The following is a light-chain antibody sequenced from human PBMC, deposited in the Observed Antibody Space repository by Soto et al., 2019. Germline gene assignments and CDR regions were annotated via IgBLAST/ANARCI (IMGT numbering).Light chain of an antibody. CDR3: SSYTSSATWV. Sequence: QSALTQPASVSGSPGQSITISCTGTGSDIGGYNYVSWYQQHPGKAPQLMIYEATDRPSGVSSRFSGSKSGSTASLTISGLQTEDEADYYCSSYTSSATWVFGGGTKLTVL. CDR1: GSDIGGYNY. J-gene: IGLJ3*02. CDR2: EAT. V-gene: IGLV2-14*01.